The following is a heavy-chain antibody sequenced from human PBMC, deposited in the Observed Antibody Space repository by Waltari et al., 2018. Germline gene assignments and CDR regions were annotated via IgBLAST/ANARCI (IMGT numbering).Heavy chain of an antibody. V-gene: IGHV3-23*04. J-gene: IGHJ4*02. Sequence: EVQLVESGGGLVQPGGSLRLSCAASGFPFRSYALLWARQAPGEGLGWVSAIRGSGGSTYCADSVKVRFTISRDNSKNTLYLQMNSLRAEDTAVYYCANPDYGGSFDYWGQGTLVTVSS. CDR2: IRGSGGST. CDR1: GFPFRSYA. D-gene: IGHD4-17*01. CDR3: ANPDYGGSFDY.